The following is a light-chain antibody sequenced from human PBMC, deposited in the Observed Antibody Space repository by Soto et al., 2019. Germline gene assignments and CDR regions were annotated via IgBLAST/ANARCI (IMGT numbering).Light chain of an antibody. CDR1: QSVSSSY. CDR3: QQYGSSLLA. Sequence: EIVLTQSPGTLSLSPGERATLSCRASQSVSSSYLAWYQQKPGQTPRLLIYGASSRATGIPDRFSGSGSGTDFTRTISRLEPEDFAVYYCQQYGSSLLAFGPGTKVDIK. J-gene: IGKJ3*01. V-gene: IGKV3-20*01. CDR2: GAS.